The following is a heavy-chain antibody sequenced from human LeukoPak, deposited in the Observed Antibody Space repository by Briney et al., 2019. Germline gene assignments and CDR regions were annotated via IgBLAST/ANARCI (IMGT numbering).Heavy chain of an antibody. CDR2: ISGSGGST. CDR3: AKSGEVYDSSGYYSPHRLGGFDY. CDR1: GFTFSSYA. J-gene: IGHJ4*02. V-gene: IGHV3-23*01. D-gene: IGHD3-22*01. Sequence: GGSLRLSCAASGFTFSSYAMSWVRQAPGKGLEWVSAISGSGGSTYYADSVKGRFTISRDNSKNTLYLQMNSLRAEDTAVYYCAKSGEVYDSSGYYSPHRLGGFDYWGQETLVTVSS.